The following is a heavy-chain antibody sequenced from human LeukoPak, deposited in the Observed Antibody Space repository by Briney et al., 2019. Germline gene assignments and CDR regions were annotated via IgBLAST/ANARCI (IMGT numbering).Heavy chain of an antibody. D-gene: IGHD3/OR15-3a*01. CDR1: GASISTYY. Sequence: SETLSLTCTVSGASISTYYWSWIRQPAGKGLEWIGRMYFSGDTNYNPSLKSRVTMSLDTSKNHFSLDLNSVTAADTAVYYCASGIQGTGNNYWGQGTLVTVSS. J-gene: IGHJ4*02. CDR2: MYFSGDT. V-gene: IGHV4-4*07. CDR3: ASGIQGTGNNY.